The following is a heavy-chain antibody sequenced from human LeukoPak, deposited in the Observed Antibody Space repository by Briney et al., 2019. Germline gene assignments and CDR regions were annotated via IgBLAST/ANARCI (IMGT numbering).Heavy chain of an antibody. CDR2: INHSGST. D-gene: IGHD5-18*01. V-gene: IGHV4-34*01. CDR1: GGSFSGYY. Sequence: SETLSLTCAVYGGSFSGYYWSWIRQPPGKGLEWVGEINHSGSTNYNPSLKSRVTISVDTSKNQFSLKLSSVTAADTAVYYCARVDTAFDYWGQGTLVTVSS. CDR3: ARVDTAFDY. J-gene: IGHJ4*02.